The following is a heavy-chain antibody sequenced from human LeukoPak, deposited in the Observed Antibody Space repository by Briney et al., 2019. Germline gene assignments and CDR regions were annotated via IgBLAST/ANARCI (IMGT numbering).Heavy chain of an antibody. J-gene: IGHJ4*02. CDR3: ARGGGELRLFDY. V-gene: IGHV3-30-3*01. D-gene: IGHD1-26*01. Sequence: GRSLRLSCAASGFTFDDYAMHWVRQAPGRGLEWVAVISYDGSNKYYADSVKGRFTISRDNSKNTLYLQMNSLRAEDTAVYYCARGGGELRLFDYWGQGTLVTVSS. CDR1: GFTFDDYA. CDR2: ISYDGSNK.